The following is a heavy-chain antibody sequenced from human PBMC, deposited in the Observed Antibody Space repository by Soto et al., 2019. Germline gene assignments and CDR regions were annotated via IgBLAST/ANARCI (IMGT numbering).Heavy chain of an antibody. CDR1: GYTLTELS. CDR2: FDPEDGET. J-gene: IGHJ4*02. D-gene: IGHD5-18*01. CDR3: VRSKGGYSYGTPFDY. V-gene: IGHV1-24*01. Sequence: ASVKVSCKVSGYTLTELSMHWVRQAPGKGLEWMGGFDPEDGETIYAQKFQGRVTMTEDTSTDTAYMELSSLRPEDTALYYCVRSKGGYSYGTPFDYWGQGTLVTVSS.